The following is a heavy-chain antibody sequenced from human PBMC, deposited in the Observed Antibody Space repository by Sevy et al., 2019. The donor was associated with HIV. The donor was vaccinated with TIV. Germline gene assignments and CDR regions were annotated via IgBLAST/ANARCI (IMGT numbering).Heavy chain of an antibody. CDR3: AKEAGYTVDWYPGY. J-gene: IGHJ4*02. D-gene: IGHD3-9*01. CDR1: GFTFNTYG. V-gene: IGHV3-30*18. Sequence: GGSLRLSCAASGFTFNTYGMHWVRQAPGKGLEWVAVISSDGSSKYYVDSVKGRFTISRDNSKNTLYLQMNSLRADDTAMYYCAKEAGYTVDWYPGYWGQGTLVTVSS. CDR2: ISSDGSSK.